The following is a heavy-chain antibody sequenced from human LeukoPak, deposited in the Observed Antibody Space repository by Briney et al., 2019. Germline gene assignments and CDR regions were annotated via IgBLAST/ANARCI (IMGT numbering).Heavy chain of an antibody. V-gene: IGHV4-38-2*01. J-gene: IGHJ4*02. CDR2: IYHSGST. CDR1: GYSISSGYY. D-gene: IGHD3-10*01. Sequence: SETLSLTCAVSGYSISSGYYWGWIRQPPGQGLEWIGSIYHSGSTYYNPSLKSRVTISVDTSKNQFSLKLSSVTAADTAVYYCARVSDLWFGGFYYFDYWGQGTLVTVSS. CDR3: ARVSDLWFGGFYYFDY.